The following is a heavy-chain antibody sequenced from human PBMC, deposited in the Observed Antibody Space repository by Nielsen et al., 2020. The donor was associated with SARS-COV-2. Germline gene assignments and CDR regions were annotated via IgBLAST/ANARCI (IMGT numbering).Heavy chain of an antibody. D-gene: IGHD4-23*01. CDR1: GFTFSSYG. CDR2: ISYDGSNK. Sequence: GGSLRLSCAASGFTFSSYGMHWVRQAPGKGLEWVAVISYDGSNKYYADSVKGRFTISRDNSKNTLYLQMNSLRAEDTAVYYCAKAIDYYGGNSGSAFDIWGQGTMVTVSS. J-gene: IGHJ3*02. V-gene: IGHV3-30*18. CDR3: AKAIDYYGGNSGSAFDI.